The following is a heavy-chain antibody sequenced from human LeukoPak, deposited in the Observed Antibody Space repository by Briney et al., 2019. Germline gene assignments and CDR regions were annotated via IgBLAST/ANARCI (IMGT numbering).Heavy chain of an antibody. CDR2: IHYSGST. CDR3: ARGGSSSSWPFYY. CDR1: GGSISSYY. J-gene: IGHJ4*02. V-gene: IGHV4-59*01. D-gene: IGHD6-13*01. Sequence: ETLSLTCTVSGGSISSYYWSWIRQPPGKELEWIGYIHYSGSTNYNPSLKSRVTMSVDTSKNQFSLKLTSVTAADTAVYYCARGGSSSSWPFYYWGQGTLVTVSS.